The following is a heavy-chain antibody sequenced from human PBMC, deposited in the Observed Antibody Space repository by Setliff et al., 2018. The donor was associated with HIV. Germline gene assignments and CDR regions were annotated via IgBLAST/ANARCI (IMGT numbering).Heavy chain of an antibody. D-gene: IGHD2-15*01. V-gene: IGHV1-2*02. J-gene: IGHJ4*02. Sequence: ASVKVSCKASGYTFTGYYLHWVRQAPGQGLEWVGWINPNTGGTNYAQKLQGRVTMTTDTSITTAYMELSSLRSEDTAVYYCAPWRKVAAPGVWFSAHDYWGQGTLVTVSS. CDR3: APWRKVAAPGVWFSAHDY. CDR2: INPNTGGT. CDR1: GYTFTGYY.